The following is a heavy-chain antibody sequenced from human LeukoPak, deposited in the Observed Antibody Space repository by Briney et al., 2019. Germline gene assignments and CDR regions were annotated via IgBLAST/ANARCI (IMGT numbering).Heavy chain of an antibody. D-gene: IGHD1-26*01. CDR2: IYYSGST. Sequence: SETLSLTCTVSGGSIASTSYYWGWIRQPPGEGLEWIGSIYYSGSTYYNPSLKSRVTIAVDTSQNQVSLKLSSVTAADTAVYYCASHSGLRSPLVNWGQGTLVTVSS. CDR3: ASHSGLRSPLVN. J-gene: IGHJ4*02. CDR1: GGSIASTSYY. V-gene: IGHV4-39*01.